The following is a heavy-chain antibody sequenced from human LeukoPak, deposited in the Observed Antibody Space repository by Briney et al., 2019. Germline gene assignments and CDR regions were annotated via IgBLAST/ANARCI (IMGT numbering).Heavy chain of an antibody. Sequence: GESLKISCAGSRDTFINSWIGWVRQMPGKGLEWMGNIYPIDSDTKYSPSFECQVNILVDASINTAYLQWSSLKASDTAMYFCARARVLIDFGGVADAYDVWGQGTLVTVSS. CDR2: IYPIDSDT. V-gene: IGHV5-51*01. CDR3: ARARVLIDFGGVADAYDV. D-gene: IGHD3-16*01. CDR1: RDTFINSW. J-gene: IGHJ3*01.